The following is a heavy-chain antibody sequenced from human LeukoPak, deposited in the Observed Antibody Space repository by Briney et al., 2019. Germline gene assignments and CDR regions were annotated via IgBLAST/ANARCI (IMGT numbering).Heavy chain of an antibody. CDR3: ARSRGWWALDY. CDR1: GVSIASYS. Sequence: PSETLSLTCAVSGVSIASYSCHWIRQSPGKGLEDVAAIDSYGTTYYNPSLRSRLNIAVDPSKNQCSLRLNSVTAADTAVYYCARSRGWWALDYWGSGTLVAVSS. D-gene: IGHD2-8*02. V-gene: IGHV4-39*07. J-gene: IGHJ4*02. CDR2: IDSYGTT.